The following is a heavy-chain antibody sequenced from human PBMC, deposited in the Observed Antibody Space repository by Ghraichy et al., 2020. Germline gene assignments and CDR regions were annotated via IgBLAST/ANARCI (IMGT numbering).Heavy chain of an antibody. CDR3: ARDDCSSTSCYWGY. Sequence: LSLTCAASGFTFSSYSMNWVRQAPGKGLEWVSSISSSSSYIYYADSVKGRFTISRDNAKNSLYLQMNSLRAEDTAVYYCARDDCSSTSCYWGYWGQGTLVTVSS. CDR1: GFTFSSYS. D-gene: IGHD2-2*01. V-gene: IGHV3-21*01. CDR2: ISSSSSYI. J-gene: IGHJ4*02.